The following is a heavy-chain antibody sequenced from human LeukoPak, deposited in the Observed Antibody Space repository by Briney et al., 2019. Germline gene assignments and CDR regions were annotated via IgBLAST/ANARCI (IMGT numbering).Heavy chain of an antibody. V-gene: IGHV4-59*01. CDR1: GGSISSYY. CDR2: IYYSGST. Sequence: SETLSLTYTVSGGSISSYYWSWIRQPPGKGLEWIGYIYYSGSTNYNPSLKSRVTISVDTSKNQFSLKLSSVTAADTAVYYCARIHTAQLWDTYAFDIWGQGTMVTVSS. J-gene: IGHJ3*02. CDR3: ARIHTAQLWDTYAFDI. D-gene: IGHD5-18*01.